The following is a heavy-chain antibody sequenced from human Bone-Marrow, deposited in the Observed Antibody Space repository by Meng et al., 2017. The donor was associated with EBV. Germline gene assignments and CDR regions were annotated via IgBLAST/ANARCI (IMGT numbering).Heavy chain of an antibody. Sequence: QITLKESGPTLWKPTQTPTLTCTFSGFSLSTRGVGVGWIRQPPGKALEWLALIYWDDDKRYSPSLKSRLTITKDTSKNQVVLTMTNMDPVDAATYYCAHIIAARPFDYWGQGTLVTVSS. J-gene: IGHJ4*02. V-gene: IGHV2-5*02. CDR1: GFSLSTRGVG. CDR2: IYWDDDK. D-gene: IGHD6-6*01. CDR3: AHIIAARPFDY.